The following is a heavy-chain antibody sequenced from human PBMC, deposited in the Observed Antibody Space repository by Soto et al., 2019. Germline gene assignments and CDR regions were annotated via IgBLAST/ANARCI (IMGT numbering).Heavy chain of an antibody. V-gene: IGHV4-4*02. CDR3: ASRDPGTSVDY. CDR1: GGSFTSNNW. CDR2: VYRTGST. Sequence: PSETLSLTCAVSGGSFTSNNWWTWVRQPPGQGLEWIGEVYRTGSTNYNPSLKSRVTISLDKSENQFSLKVTSLTAADTAVYYCASRDPGTSVDYWGQGTLVTVSS. D-gene: IGHD1-7*01. J-gene: IGHJ4*02.